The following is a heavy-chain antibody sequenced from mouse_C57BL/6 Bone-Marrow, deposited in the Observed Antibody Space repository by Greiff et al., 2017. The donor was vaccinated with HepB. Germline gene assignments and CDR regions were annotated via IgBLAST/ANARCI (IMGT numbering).Heavy chain of an antibody. V-gene: IGHV3-6*01. CDR3: ARDDHGFDY. CDR2: ISYDGSN. Sequence: ESGPGLVKPSQSLSLTCSVTGYSITSGYYWNWIRQFPGNKLEWMGYISYDGSNNYNPSLKNRISITRDTSKNQFFLKLNSVTTEDTATYYCARDDHGFDYWGQGTTLTVSS. J-gene: IGHJ2*01. CDR1: GYSITSGYY.